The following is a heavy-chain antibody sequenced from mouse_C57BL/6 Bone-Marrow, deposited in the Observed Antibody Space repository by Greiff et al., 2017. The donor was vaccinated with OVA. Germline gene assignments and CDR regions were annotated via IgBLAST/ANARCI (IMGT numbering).Heavy chain of an antibody. V-gene: IGHV5-6*01. D-gene: IGHD1-1*01. J-gene: IGHJ1*03. CDR3: ASVYFYGSSYGWYFYV. CDR1: GFTFSSYG. CDR2: ISSGGSYT. Sequence: EVKLMESGGDLVKPGGSLKLSCAASGFTFSSYGMSWVRQTPDKRLAWVATISSGGSYTYYPDSVKGRFTISRDNAKNTLYLQMSSLKSEDTAMYYCASVYFYGSSYGWYFYVWGTGTTVTVSS.